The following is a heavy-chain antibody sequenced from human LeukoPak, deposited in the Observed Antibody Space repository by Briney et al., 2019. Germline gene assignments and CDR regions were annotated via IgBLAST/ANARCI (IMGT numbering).Heavy chain of an antibody. CDR2: INGNRGT. CDR3: ARGGRCSGTTCHIFDY. CDR1: GFTFGPYI. J-gene: IGHJ4*02. V-gene: IGHV3-64*01. Sequence: GGSLRLSCAASGFTFGPYIIHWVRQPPRRGLEYVSGINGNRGTYYANSVKDRFTISRDNSKNTVYLQMDSLRAEDMAVYFCARGGRCSGTTCHIFDYWGLGTLVTVSS. D-gene: IGHD2-2*01.